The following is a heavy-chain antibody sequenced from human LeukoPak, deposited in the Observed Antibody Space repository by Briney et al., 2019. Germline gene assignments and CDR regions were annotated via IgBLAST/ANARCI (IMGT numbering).Heavy chain of an antibody. D-gene: IGHD3-22*01. V-gene: IGHV4-59*01. CDR2: IYYSGST. Sequence: SETLSLTCTVSGGSISSYYWSWIRQPPGKGLEWIGYIYYSGSTNYNPSLKSRVTISVDTSKNQFSLKLSSVTAADTAVYYCARVYDSSGSNFDYWGQGTLVTDSS. CDR3: ARVYDSSGSNFDY. CDR1: GGSISSYY. J-gene: IGHJ4*02.